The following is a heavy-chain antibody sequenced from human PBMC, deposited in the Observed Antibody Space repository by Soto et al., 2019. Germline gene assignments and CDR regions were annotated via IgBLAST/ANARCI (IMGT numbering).Heavy chain of an antibody. J-gene: IGHJ6*02. CDR3: AKDQDDSYYYYGMDV. V-gene: IGHV3-23*01. CDR2: ISGSGGST. D-gene: IGHD3-3*01. Sequence: EVQLLESGGGLLQPGGSLRLSCAASGFTFSSYAMSWVRQAPGKGLEWVSAISGSGGSTYYADSVKGRFTIARDNSKNTLYLQMNSLRAEDTAVYYCAKDQDDSYYYYGMDVWGQGTTVTVSS. CDR1: GFTFSSYA.